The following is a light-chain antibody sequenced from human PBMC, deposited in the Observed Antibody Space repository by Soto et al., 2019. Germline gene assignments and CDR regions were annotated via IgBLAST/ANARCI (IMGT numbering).Light chain of an antibody. CDR2: NNN. CDR1: SSNIGSNT. V-gene: IGLV1-44*01. Sequence: QPVLTQPPSASGTPGQRVTISCFGSSSNIGSNTVTWFQLLPGTAPKLLISNNNQRPSGVPDRFSGSKSGTSASLAISGLQSDDEADFYCATWDDGLNGVIFGGGTKLTVL. J-gene: IGLJ2*01. CDR3: ATWDDGLNGVI.